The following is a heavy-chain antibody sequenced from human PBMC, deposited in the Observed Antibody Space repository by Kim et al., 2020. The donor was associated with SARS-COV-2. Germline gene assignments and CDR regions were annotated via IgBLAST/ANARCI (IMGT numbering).Heavy chain of an antibody. J-gene: IGHJ4*02. CDR2: INSDGSST. CDR1: GFTFSSYW. D-gene: IGHD2-15*01. CDR3: ARDSRDCSGGSCYWRVSYYFDY. Sequence: GGSLRLSCAASGFTFSSYWMHWVRQAPGKGLVWVSRINSDGSSTSYADSVKGRFTISRDNAKNTLYLQMNSLRAEDTAVYYCARDSRDCSGGSCYWRVSYYFDYWGQGTLVTVSS. V-gene: IGHV3-74*01.